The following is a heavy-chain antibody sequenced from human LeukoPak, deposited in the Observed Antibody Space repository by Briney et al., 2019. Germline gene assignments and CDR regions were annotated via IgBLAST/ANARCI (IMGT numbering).Heavy chain of an antibody. J-gene: IGHJ4*02. D-gene: IGHD3-22*01. CDR2: IYYSGST. CDR1: GGSISPYY. Sequence: ASETLSLTCTVSGGSISPYYWSWIRQPPGKGLEWIGYIYYSGSTNYNPSLKSRVTISLDTSKNQFSLKLSSVTAADTAVYYCARSTWLLDKWGQGTLVTVSS. V-gene: IGHV4-59*01. CDR3: ARSTWLLDK.